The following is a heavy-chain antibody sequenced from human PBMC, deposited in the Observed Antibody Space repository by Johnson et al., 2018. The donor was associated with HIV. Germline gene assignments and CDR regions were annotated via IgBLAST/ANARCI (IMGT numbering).Heavy chain of an antibody. D-gene: IGHD3-22*01. CDR2: ISWNSGSI. Sequence: QVQLVESGGGLVQPGGSLRLSCAASGFTFSSYGMHWVHQAPGKGLEWVSGISWNSGSIGYADSVKGRFTISRDNSKNTLYLQMNSLTAEDTAGYYCARGDYCGSSGPWVDAFEIWGQGTMVTVSS. CDR3: ARGDYCGSSGPWVDAFEI. CDR1: GFTFSSYG. V-gene: IGHV3-NL1*01. J-gene: IGHJ3*02.